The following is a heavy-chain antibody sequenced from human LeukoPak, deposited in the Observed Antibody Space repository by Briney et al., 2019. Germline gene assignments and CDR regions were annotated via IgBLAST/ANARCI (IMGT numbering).Heavy chain of an antibody. V-gene: IGHV3-23*01. J-gene: IGHJ4*02. D-gene: IGHD1-14*01. CDR2: IRGNGDT. CDR1: GFIFSNYA. Sequence: GGSLILSCAASGFIFSNYAMSWVRQVPGRGLEWVSSIRGNGDTFYADSVKGRFTLYSDSSRNTVYFQLNNLRVEDTAIYYCARASWVSTTDAVRWGQGTLVTVSS. CDR3: ARASWVSTTDAVR.